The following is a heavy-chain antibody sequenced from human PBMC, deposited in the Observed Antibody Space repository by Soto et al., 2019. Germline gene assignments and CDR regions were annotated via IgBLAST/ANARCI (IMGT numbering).Heavy chain of an antibody. CDR1: GGSISRSSYY. V-gene: IGHV4-39*01. CDR2: IYYSGST. D-gene: IGHD4-17*01. J-gene: IGHJ4*02. CDR3: ARHLTTAPNFDD. Sequence: SETLSLTCSVSGGSISRSSYYWGWIRQPPGKGLEWIGSIYYSGSTFYNSSLKSRVTISVDTSKNQFSLKLSSVTAADTAVYDGARHLTTAPNFDDWGKGTLVTVDS.